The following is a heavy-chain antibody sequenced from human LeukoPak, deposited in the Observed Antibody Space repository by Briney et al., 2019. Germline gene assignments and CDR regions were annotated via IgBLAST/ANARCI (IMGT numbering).Heavy chain of an antibody. D-gene: IGHD4-23*01. CDR2: ISGSGGST. CDR3: AKDLGNLFDY. CDR1: GFTFSSYG. V-gene: IGHV3-23*01. Sequence: QPGRSLRLSCAASGFTFSSYGMHWVRQAPGKGLEWVSAISGSGGSTYYADSVKGRFTISRDNSKNTLYLQMNSLRAEDTAVYYCAKDLGNLFDYWGQGTLVTVSS. J-gene: IGHJ4*02.